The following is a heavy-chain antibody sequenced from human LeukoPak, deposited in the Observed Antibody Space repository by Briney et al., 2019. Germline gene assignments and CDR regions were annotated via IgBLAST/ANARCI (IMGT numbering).Heavy chain of an antibody. Sequence: ASVKVSCKACGYTFTSYGISWVRQAPGQGLEWMGFTSADNGHTNYVQKFQGRVTMTTDTSTNTAYMELGSLRFDDTAMYYCARDYFSDYVFDFWGQGTLITVSS. J-gene: IGHJ4*02. V-gene: IGHV1-18*01. CDR1: GYTFTSYG. CDR2: TSADNGHT. D-gene: IGHD3-10*02. CDR3: ARDYFSDYVFDF.